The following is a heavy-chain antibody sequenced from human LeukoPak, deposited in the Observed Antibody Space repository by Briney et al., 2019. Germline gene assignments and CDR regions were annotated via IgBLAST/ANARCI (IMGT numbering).Heavy chain of an antibody. CDR3: ARGTDMTPISGYYSFVY. V-gene: IGHV4-4*07. CDR2: IYTSGST. J-gene: IGHJ4*02. Sequence: SETLSLTCTVSGGSISSYYWSWIRQPAGKGLEWIGRIYTSGSTNYNPSLKSRVTMSVDTSKNQFPLKLSSVTAADTAVYYCARGTDMTPISGYYSFVYWGQGTLVSVSS. CDR1: GGSISSYY. D-gene: IGHD5-12*01.